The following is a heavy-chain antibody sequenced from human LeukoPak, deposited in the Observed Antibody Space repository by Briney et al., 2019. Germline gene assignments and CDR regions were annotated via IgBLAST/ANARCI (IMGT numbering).Heavy chain of an antibody. CDR3: AGGPARIRY. D-gene: IGHD6-6*01. Sequence: GGFLRLSCVVSGFTFSNAWMSWIRQAPGKGLEWVGRIKTKTDGDRTDYAAPVEGRFTISRDDSENTLSLQMNSLKTEDTAVYYCAGGPARIRYWGQGTLVTVSS. J-gene: IGHJ4*02. CDR2: IKTKTDGDRT. V-gene: IGHV3-15*01. CDR1: GFTFSNAW.